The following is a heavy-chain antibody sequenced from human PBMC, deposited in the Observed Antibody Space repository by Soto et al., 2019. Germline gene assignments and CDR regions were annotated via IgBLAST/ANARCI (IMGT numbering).Heavy chain of an antibody. V-gene: IGHV4-30-4*01. CDR2: IYYSGST. Sequence: SETLSLTCTVPCGSISSGDYYWSWIRQPPGKGLEWIGYIYYSGSTYYTPSLKSRVTISVDTSKNQFSLKLSSVTAADTAVYYCARAEFGGVIVFDPWGQGTLVTVSS. CDR1: CGSISSGDYY. J-gene: IGHJ5*02. CDR3: ARAEFGGVIVFDP. D-gene: IGHD3-16*02.